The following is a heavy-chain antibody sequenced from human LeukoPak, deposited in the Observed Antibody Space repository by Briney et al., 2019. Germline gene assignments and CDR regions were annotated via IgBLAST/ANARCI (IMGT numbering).Heavy chain of an antibody. V-gene: IGHV3-21*04. Sequence: GGSLRLSCAASGFTFSSYSMNWVRQAPGKGLEWVSSISSSSSYIYYADSVKGRFTISRDNAKNSLYLQMNSLRAEDTAVYYCAKDYYGSGSLYWTGFDYWGQGTLVTVSS. CDR1: GFTFSSYS. J-gene: IGHJ4*02. CDR2: ISSSSSYI. D-gene: IGHD3-10*01. CDR3: AKDYYGSGSLYWTGFDY.